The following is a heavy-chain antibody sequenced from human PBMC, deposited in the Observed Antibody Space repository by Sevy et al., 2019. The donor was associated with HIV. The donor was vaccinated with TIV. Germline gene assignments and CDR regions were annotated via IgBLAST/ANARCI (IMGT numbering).Heavy chain of an antibody. Sequence: GGSLRLSCAASGFTFSSYAMHWVRQAPGKGLEWVAVISYDGSNKYYADSVKGRFTISRDNSKNTLYLQMNSLRAEDTAVYYCARGGGRITMTRRNDYWGQGTLVTVSS. J-gene: IGHJ4*02. D-gene: IGHD3-22*01. CDR1: GFTFSSYA. V-gene: IGHV3-30-3*01. CDR2: ISYDGSNK. CDR3: ARGGGRITMTRRNDY.